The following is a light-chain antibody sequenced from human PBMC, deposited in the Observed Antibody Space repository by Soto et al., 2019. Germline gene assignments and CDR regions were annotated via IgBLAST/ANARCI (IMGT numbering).Light chain of an antibody. CDR2: EGT. V-gene: IGLV2-14*01. CDR3: SSSTNTNTLVI. CDR1: SGDIGRYKF. Sequence: QSALTQPASVSGSPGQSITVSCTGTSGDIGRYKFVSWFQQHPGKAPKLLIFEGTNRPSGVSNRFSGSKSGNTASLTISGLQAEDEAIYFCSSSTNTNTLVIFGGGTKVTVL. J-gene: IGLJ2*01.